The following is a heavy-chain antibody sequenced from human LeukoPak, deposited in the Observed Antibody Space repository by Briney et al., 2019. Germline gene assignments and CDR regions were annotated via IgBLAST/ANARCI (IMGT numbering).Heavy chain of an antibody. Sequence: PGRSLRLSCAASGFTFSSYGMHWVRQAPGKGLEWVAVIWYDGSNKYYADSVKGRFTISRDNSKNTLYLRMNSLRAEDTAVYYCARGEQQLDYWGQGTLVTVSS. CDR1: GFTFSSYG. V-gene: IGHV3-33*01. CDR3: ARGEQQLDY. CDR2: IWYDGSNK. D-gene: IGHD6-13*01. J-gene: IGHJ4*02.